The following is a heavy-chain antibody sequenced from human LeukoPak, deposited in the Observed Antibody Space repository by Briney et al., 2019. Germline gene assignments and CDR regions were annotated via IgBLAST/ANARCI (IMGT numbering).Heavy chain of an antibody. J-gene: IGHJ4*02. Sequence: ASVKVSCKASGYTFTGYYMHWVRQAPGQGLEWMGRINPNSGGTNYAQKLQGRVTMTTDTSTSTAYMELRSLRSDDTAVYYCARDDQIVVAGIVGYWGQGTLVTVSS. V-gene: IGHV1-2*06. CDR2: INPNSGGT. D-gene: IGHD6-19*01. CDR3: ARDDQIVVAGIVGY. CDR1: GYTFTGYY.